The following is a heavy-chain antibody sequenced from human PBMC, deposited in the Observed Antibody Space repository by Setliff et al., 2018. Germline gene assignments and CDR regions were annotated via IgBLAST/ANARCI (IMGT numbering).Heavy chain of an antibody. V-gene: IGHV5-51*01. Sequence: GESLKISCKESRDSFTNYWIIWVRQVPGKGLEWMGMIFPADADTRYNPSFKGQVTMSLDRSITTAYLQWDSLKASDTAIYYCAQKHQRASWAFDPWGRGTRVTVSS. J-gene: IGHJ5*02. CDR1: RDSFTNYW. D-gene: IGHD2-2*01. CDR3: AQKHQRASWAFDP. CDR2: IFPADADT.